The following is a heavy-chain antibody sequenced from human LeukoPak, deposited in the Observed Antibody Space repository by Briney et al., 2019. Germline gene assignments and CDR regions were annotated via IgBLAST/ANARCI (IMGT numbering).Heavy chain of an antibody. J-gene: IGHJ3*02. Sequence: GGSLRLSCAASGFTFSSYRMHWVRQAPGKGLVWVSRINSDGSSTSYADSAKGRFTISRDNAKNTLYLQMNSLRAEDTAVYYCARDPTLYDSSGYYLTPSSAFDIWGQGTMVTVSS. CDR3: ARDPTLYDSSGYYLTPSSAFDI. CDR1: GFTFSSYR. CDR2: INSDGSST. D-gene: IGHD3-22*01. V-gene: IGHV3-74*01.